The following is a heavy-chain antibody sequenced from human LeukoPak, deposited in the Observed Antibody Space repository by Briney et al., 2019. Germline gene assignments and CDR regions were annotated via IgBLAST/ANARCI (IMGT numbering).Heavy chain of an antibody. J-gene: IGHJ6*03. CDR3: ARGLQYQLLKALGYYYMDV. V-gene: IGHV1-69*05. Sequence: SVKVSCKASGGTFSSHAIAWVRQAPGQGPEWMGGIIPISGTTNYAQKFQGRVTITTDESTSTAYMELSSLTSDDTAVYYCARGLQYQLLKALGYYYMDVWGEGTTVTVSS. CDR2: IIPISGTT. CDR1: GGTFSSHA. D-gene: IGHD2-2*01.